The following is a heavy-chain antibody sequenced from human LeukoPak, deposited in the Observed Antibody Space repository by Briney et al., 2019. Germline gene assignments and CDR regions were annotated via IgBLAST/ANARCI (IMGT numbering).Heavy chain of an antibody. J-gene: IGHJ4*02. CDR3: ARQSGHPEGDY. D-gene: IGHD3-10*01. V-gene: IGHV4-38-2*01. CDR1: GYSISSGYY. CDR2: IYHSGST. Sequence: SETLSLXCAVSGYSISSGYYWGWIRQPPGKGLEWIGSIYHSGSTYYNPSLKSRVTISVDTSKNQFSLKLSSVTAADTAVYYCARQSGHPEGDYWGQGTLVTVSS.